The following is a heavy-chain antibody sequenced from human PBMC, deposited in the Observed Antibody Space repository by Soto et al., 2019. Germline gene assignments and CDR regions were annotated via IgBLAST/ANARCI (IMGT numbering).Heavy chain of an antibody. J-gene: IGHJ3*01. D-gene: IGHD3-3*02. V-gene: IGHV3-30*14. CDR2: MTYDGATE. CDR1: GFTFSDYV. CDR3: ARVRLSIAVNDALDV. Sequence: QVRLVESGGGVVQPGTSLRLSCAASGFTFSDYVIHWARQAAGKGLEWVASMTYDGATEYYADSVKGRFTMSRDNSKRALSLQMNSLRPDDTAAYYCARVRLSIAVNDALDVWGQGTTVTVSS.